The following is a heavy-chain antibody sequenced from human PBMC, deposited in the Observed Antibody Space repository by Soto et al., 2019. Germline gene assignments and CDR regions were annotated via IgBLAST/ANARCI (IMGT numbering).Heavy chain of an antibody. Sequence: VASVKVSCKASGYTFTGYYMHWVRQAPGQGLEWMGWINPNSDGTNYAQKFQGRVTMTRDTSISTAYMELSRLRSDDTAVYYCARGPILSDYDYVWGGYQADTYYYGMDVWSQGTTVTVSS. CDR3: ARGPILSDYDYVWGGYQADTYYYGMDV. D-gene: IGHD3-16*02. CDR1: GYTFTGYY. V-gene: IGHV1-2*02. CDR2: INPNSDGT. J-gene: IGHJ6*02.